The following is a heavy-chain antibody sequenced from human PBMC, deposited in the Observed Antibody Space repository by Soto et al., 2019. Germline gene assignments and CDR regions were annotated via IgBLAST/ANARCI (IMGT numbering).Heavy chain of an antibody. D-gene: IGHD5-18*01. CDR3: ARAFGYGPFDY. V-gene: IGHV3-48*03. CDR1: GFTFSAYE. J-gene: IGHJ4*02. CDR2: ISSSGTT. Sequence: PGGSLRLSCAASGFTFSAYEMNWVRQAPGKGLEWISYISSSGTTNYADSVKGRFTISRDNAKNSLSLQINSLRAEDTAVYYCARAFGYGPFDYWGQGTLVTVSS.